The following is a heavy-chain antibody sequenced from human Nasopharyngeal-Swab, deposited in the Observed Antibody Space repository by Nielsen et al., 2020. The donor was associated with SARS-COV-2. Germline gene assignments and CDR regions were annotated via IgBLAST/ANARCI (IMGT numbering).Heavy chain of an antibody. Sequence: SGPTLVKPTETLTLTCTVSGFSLSNARMGVSWIRQPPGKALEWLAHIFSNDEKSYSTSLKSRLTISKDTSKSQVVLTMTNMDPVDTATYYCARRKSGYSYGGLDYWGQGTLVTVSS. D-gene: IGHD5-18*01. CDR1: GFSLSNARMG. CDR2: IFSNDEK. V-gene: IGHV2-26*01. J-gene: IGHJ4*02. CDR3: ARRKSGYSYGGLDY.